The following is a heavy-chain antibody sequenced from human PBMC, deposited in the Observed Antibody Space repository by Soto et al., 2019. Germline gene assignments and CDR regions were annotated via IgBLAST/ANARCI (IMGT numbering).Heavy chain of an antibody. CDR3: AREYYGVLTGYYNDF. V-gene: IGHV3-74*01. CDR2: ISSDGSTT. D-gene: IGHD3-9*01. CDR1: GFSFSSYW. Sequence: EVQLVESGGDLVQSGGSLGLSCAASGFSFSSYWMHWVRQAPGKGLVWVARISSDGSTTTYADSASGRFIISRDNDANILYLQMSSLRAEDTAVYYCAREYYGVLTGYYNDFWGQGTLVTVSS. J-gene: IGHJ4*02.